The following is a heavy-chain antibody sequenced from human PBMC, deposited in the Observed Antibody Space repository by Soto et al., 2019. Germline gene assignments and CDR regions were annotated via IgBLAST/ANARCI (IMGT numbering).Heavy chain of an antibody. Sequence: QVQLVESVGGVVQPGRSLRLSCAASGFTFSSYGMHWVRQAPGKGLEWVAVISYDGSNKYYADSVKGRFTISRDNSKNTLYLQMNSLRAEDTAVYYCAKDRGYSYGRYYYYGMDVWGQGTTVTVSS. J-gene: IGHJ6*02. CDR2: ISYDGSNK. CDR3: AKDRGYSYGRYYYYGMDV. V-gene: IGHV3-30*18. CDR1: GFTFSSYG. D-gene: IGHD5-18*01.